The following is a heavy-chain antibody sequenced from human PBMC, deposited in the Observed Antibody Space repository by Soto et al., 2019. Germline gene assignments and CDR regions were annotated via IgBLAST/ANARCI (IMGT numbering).Heavy chain of an antibody. CDR1: GFTFSDYY. CDR3: ARDPAGVGDYGEGVDY. J-gene: IGHJ4*02. CDR2: ISSSSSYT. Sequence: QVQLVESGGGLVKPGGSLRLSCAASGFTFSDYYMSWIRQAPGKGLEWVSYISSSSSYTNYADSVKGRFTISRDNAKNSLYLQMNSLRAEDTAVYYCARDPAGVGDYGEGVDYWGQGTLVTVSS. V-gene: IGHV3-11*06. D-gene: IGHD4-17*01.